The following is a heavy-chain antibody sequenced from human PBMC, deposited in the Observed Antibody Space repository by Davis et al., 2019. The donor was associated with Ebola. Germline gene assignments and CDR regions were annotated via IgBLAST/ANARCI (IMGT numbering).Heavy chain of an antibody. V-gene: IGHV3-53*01. CDR2: IYSGGST. D-gene: IGHD3-16*02. CDR1: GFTVSSNY. J-gene: IGHJ4*02. Sequence: GESLKISCAASGFTVSSNYMSWVRQAPGKGLEWVSVIYSGGSTYYADSVKGRFTISRDNSKNTLYLQMNSLRTEDTAVYYCAKAIWGTYRTEYWGQGTLVTVSS. CDR3: AKAIWGTYRTEY.